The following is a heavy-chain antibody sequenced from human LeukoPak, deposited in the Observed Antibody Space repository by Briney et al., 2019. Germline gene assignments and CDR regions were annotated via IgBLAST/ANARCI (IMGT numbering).Heavy chain of an antibody. J-gene: IGHJ4*02. Sequence: SETLSLTCAVYGGSFSGYYWSWIRQPPGKGLEWIGSIYYSGSTYYNPSLKSRVTISVDTSKNQFSLKLSSVTAADTAVYYCARWVLRVVTFDYWGQGTLVTVSS. V-gene: IGHV4-34*01. CDR3: ARWVLRVVTFDY. CDR2: IYYSGST. D-gene: IGHD4-23*01. CDR1: GGSFSGYY.